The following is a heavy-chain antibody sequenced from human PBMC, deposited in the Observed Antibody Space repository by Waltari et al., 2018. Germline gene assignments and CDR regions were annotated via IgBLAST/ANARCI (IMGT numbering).Heavy chain of an antibody. J-gene: IGHJ4*02. CDR3: ARCTGVSCYGFDY. CDR1: GITFSGYA. V-gene: IGHV3-23*03. D-gene: IGHD2-8*02. CDR2: ISGGGTGT. Sequence: EVQLLESGGGLVQPGGSLRLSYAASGITFSGYAMSWVRQAPGKGLGWVSVISGGGTGTYYGDSVKGRFTISRDNSKSTVYLQMNSLRAEDTAVYYCARCTGVSCYGFDYWGQGTLVTVSS.